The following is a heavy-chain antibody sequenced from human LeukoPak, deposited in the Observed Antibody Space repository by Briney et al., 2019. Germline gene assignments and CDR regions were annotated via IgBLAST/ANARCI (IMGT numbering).Heavy chain of an antibody. Sequence: GGSLRLSCVASGLSFINYAMTWVRQAPGKGLEWVSSINSGSAGSTSYADPVRGRSTISRDNAKNSLYLQMNSLRAEDTAVYYCARDYYDSSYWGQGTLVTVSS. CDR1: GLSFINYA. CDR3: ARDYYDSSY. CDR2: INSGSAGST. V-gene: IGHV3-23*01. J-gene: IGHJ4*02. D-gene: IGHD3-22*01.